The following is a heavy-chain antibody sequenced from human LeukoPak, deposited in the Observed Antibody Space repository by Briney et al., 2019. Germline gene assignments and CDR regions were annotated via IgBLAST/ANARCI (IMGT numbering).Heavy chain of an antibody. CDR1: GFTFTSYA. Sequence: GGSLRLSCAASGFTFTSYAMSWVRQAPGKGLEWVSAISGGVGGTYYADSVKGRFTISRDNSKNTPYLQMNSLRAEDTAVYYCAKHRKYCGSASCPYYFDDWGQGTLVTVSS. D-gene: IGHD2-2*01. CDR2: ISGGVGGT. J-gene: IGHJ4*02. V-gene: IGHV3-23*01. CDR3: AKHRKYCGSASCPYYFDD.